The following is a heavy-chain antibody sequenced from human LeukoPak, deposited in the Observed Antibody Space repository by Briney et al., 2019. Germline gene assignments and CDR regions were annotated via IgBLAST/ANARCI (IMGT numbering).Heavy chain of an antibody. Sequence: GGSLRLSCAASGFTFSSYSMNWVRQAPGKGLEWVSYISSSSSTIYYADSVKGRFTISRDNAKNSLYLQMNSLRAEDTAVYYCAKVAGYSSSWYLGYYYYMDVWGKGTTVTVSS. J-gene: IGHJ6*03. CDR1: GFTFSSYS. V-gene: IGHV3-48*01. CDR2: ISSSSSTI. CDR3: AKVAGYSSSWYLGYYYYMDV. D-gene: IGHD6-13*01.